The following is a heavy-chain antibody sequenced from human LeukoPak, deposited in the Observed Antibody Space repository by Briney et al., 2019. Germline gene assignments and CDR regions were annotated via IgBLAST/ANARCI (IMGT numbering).Heavy chain of an antibody. V-gene: IGHV3-23*01. CDR1: GFTFSTYA. D-gene: IGHD3-3*01. J-gene: IGHJ4*02. CDR2: ISGGDGST. Sequence: GGSLRLSCTASGFTFSTYAMTWVRQAPEKGLEWVSAISGGDGSTYYADSVRGRFTISRDNSKNTLYLQMNSLRAEDTAVYYCAKSMARPTQFYDFWSAYYKNYYFDYWGQGTLVTVSS. CDR3: AKSMARPTQFYDFWSAYYKNYYFDY.